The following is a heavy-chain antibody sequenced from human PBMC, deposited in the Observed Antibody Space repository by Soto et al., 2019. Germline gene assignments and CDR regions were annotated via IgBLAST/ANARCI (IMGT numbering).Heavy chain of an antibody. D-gene: IGHD3-10*01. V-gene: IGHV3-23*01. Sequence: EVQLLESGGGLVQPGGSLRLSCAASEFTFTSYAMSWVRQAPGKGLEWVSAVGSDGGSTYYADSVRGRFTVSRDNSQNTLYLQMNNLRAEHTAVYYRAKDVCGSGTFCHFDYWGQGTLVTVSS. CDR2: VGSDGGST. J-gene: IGHJ4*02. CDR3: AKDVCGSGTFCHFDY. CDR1: EFTFTSYA.